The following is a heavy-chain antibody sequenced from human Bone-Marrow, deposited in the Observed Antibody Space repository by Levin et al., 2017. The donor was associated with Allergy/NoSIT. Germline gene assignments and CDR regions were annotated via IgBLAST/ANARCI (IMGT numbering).Heavy chain of an antibody. D-gene: IGHD3-9*01. CDR3: ARLSLPFYDILTGYYSPIGTFDY. Sequence: SPTLSLTCTVSGGSINSGDSYWSWIRQPPGKGLDCLCSLSYLLLTSSTPSLKSRITISIDTSKSQFSLQLSSVTAATPAAYYFARLSLPFYDILTGYYSPIGTFDYWGQGTLVTVSS. CDR2: LSYLLLT. CDR1: GGSINSGDSY. V-gene: IGHV4-30-4*01. J-gene: IGHJ4*02.